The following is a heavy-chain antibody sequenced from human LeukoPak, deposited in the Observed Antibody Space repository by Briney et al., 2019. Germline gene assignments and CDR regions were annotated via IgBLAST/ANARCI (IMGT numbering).Heavy chain of an antibody. CDR1: GFTFSSYW. CDR3: ALPLRDGDFYFDY. CDR2: IYSDGSST. J-gene: IGHJ4*02. D-gene: IGHD4-17*01. V-gene: IGHV3-74*01. Sequence: GGSLRLSCEASGFTFSSYWMHWVRQAPGKGLVWVSRIYSDGSSTSFADSVKGRFTISRDNAKNTVFLQMNSLRAEDTAVYYCALPLRDGDFYFDYWGQGALVTVSS.